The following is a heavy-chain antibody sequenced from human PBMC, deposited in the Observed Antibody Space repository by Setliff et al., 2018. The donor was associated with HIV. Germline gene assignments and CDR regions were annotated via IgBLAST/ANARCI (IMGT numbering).Heavy chain of an antibody. V-gene: IGHV4-4*02. CDR2: IYHSGST. CDR1: GGSISSSNW. J-gene: IGHJ5*02. CDR3: ARGGFVSPALWFGELFWGPWFDP. D-gene: IGHD3-10*01. Sequence: PSETLSLTCAVSGGSISSSNWWSWVRQPPGKGLEWIGEIYHSGSTFSTTSLRSRVTISVDTSKNQFSLKLSSVTAADTAVYHCARGGFVSPALWFGELFWGPWFDPWGQGTLVTVSS.